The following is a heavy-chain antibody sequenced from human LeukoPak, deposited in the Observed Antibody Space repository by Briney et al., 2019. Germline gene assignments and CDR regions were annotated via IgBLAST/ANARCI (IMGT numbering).Heavy chain of an antibody. D-gene: IGHD3-22*01. J-gene: IGHJ6*03. CDR1: GYSISSGYY. V-gene: IGHV4-61*01. Sequence: SETLSLTCTVSGYSISSGYYWRWIRQPPGKGLEWIGYIYYSGSTNYNPSLKSRVTISVDTSKNQFSLKLSSVTAADTAVYYCARRVWYPSSGYSTTYYYYMDVWGKGTTVTVSS. CDR2: IYYSGST. CDR3: ARRVWYPSSGYSTTYYYYMDV.